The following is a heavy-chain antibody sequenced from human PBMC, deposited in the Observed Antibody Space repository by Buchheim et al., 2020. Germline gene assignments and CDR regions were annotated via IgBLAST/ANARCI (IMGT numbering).Heavy chain of an antibody. V-gene: IGHV4-4*02. J-gene: IGHJ4*02. Sequence: QVQLQESGPRLVKPSGTLSLTCAVFGDSISSTNWWSWVRQPPGKGLEWIGEIYHGGNTNYNPSLKSRITISLDKSKNQFSLRLTSVTAADTAVYYCARDSSSSILDYWGQGTL. CDR2: IYHGGNT. CDR1: GDSISSTNW. CDR3: ARDSSSSILDY. D-gene: IGHD6-6*01.